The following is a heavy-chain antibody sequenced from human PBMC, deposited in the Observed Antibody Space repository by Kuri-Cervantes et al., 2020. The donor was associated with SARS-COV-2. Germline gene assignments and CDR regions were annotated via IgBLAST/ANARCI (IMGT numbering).Heavy chain of an antibody. J-gene: IGHJ2*01. D-gene: IGHD3-22*01. CDR3: ARTMIVVVIPWYFDL. V-gene: IGHV4-39*01. Sequence: SETLSLTCTVSGGSISSSSYYWGWIRQPPGKGLEWIGNIYYSGSTYYNPSLKSRVTISVDTSKNQFSLKLSSVTAADTAVYYCARTMIVVVIPWYFDLWGRGTLVTVSS. CDR2: IYYSGST. CDR1: GGSISSSSYY.